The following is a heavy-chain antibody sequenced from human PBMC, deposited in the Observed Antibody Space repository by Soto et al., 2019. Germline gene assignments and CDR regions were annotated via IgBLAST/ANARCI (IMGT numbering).Heavy chain of an antibody. CDR3: ARGRQHLQLVLPYNWFDP. Sequence: ASVKVSCKASGYTFTSYDINWVRQATGQGLEWMGWMNPNSGNTGYAQKFQGRVTMTRNTSISTAYMELSSLRSEDTAVYYCARGRQHLQLVLPYNWFDPWGQGTLVTVSS. CDR2: MNPNSGNT. D-gene: IGHD3-10*01. CDR1: GYTFTSYD. V-gene: IGHV1-8*01. J-gene: IGHJ5*02.